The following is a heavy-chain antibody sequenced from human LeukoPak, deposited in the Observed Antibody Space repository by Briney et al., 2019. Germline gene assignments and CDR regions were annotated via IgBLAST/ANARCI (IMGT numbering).Heavy chain of an antibody. J-gene: IGHJ3*02. D-gene: IGHD3-3*01. CDR3: ARESYEIAFDI. V-gene: IGHV1-18*04. CDR2: ISAYNGNT. Sequence: ASVKVSCKACGYTFTGYYMHWVRQAPGQGLEWMGWISAYNGNTNYAQKLQGRVTMTTDTSTSTAYMELRSLRSDDTAVYYCARESYEIAFDIWGQGTMVTVSS. CDR1: GYTFTGYY.